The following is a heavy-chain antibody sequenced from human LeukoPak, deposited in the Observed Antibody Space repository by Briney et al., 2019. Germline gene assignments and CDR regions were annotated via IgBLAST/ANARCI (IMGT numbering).Heavy chain of an antibody. D-gene: IGHD3-22*01. Sequence: GGSLRLSCATSGSTFSDYYMSWIRQAPGKGLEWVSYISSSGSTIYYADSVKGRFTISRDNAKNSLYLQMNSLRAEDTAVYYCAREGRYDSSGYYLRWGQGTLVTVSS. CDR1: GSTFSDYY. CDR3: AREGRYDSSGYYLR. CDR2: ISSSGSTI. J-gene: IGHJ4*02. V-gene: IGHV3-11*04.